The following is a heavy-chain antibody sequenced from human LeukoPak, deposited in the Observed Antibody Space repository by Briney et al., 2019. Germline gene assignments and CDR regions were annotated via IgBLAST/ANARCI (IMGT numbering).Heavy chain of an antibody. V-gene: IGHV1-8*01. D-gene: IGHD3-22*01. Sequence: ASVKVSCKASGYTFTSYDINWVRQATGQGLEWMGWMNPNSGNTGYAQKFQARVTMTRDTSISTAYMELSSLRSEDTAVYYCARMSYYDSSGDNWFDPWGQGTLVTVSS. J-gene: IGHJ5*02. CDR3: ARMSYYDSSGDNWFDP. CDR1: GYTFTSYD. CDR2: MNPNSGNT.